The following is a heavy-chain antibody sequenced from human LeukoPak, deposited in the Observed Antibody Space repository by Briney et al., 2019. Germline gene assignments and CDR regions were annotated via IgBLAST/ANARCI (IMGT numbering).Heavy chain of an antibody. CDR2: IYYSGST. CDR3: ARSGFWSGYYRRTNYFDY. J-gene: IGHJ4*02. CDR1: GGSISSYY. Sequence: PSETLSLTCTVSGGSISSYYWSWIRQPPGKGLEWIGYIYYSGSTNYNPSLKSRVTISVDTSKNQFSLKLSSVTAADTAVYYCARSGFWSGYYRRTNYFDYWGQGTLVTVSS. D-gene: IGHD3-3*01. V-gene: IGHV4-59*12.